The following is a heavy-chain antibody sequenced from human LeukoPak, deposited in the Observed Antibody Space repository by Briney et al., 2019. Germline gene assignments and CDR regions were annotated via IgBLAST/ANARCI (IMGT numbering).Heavy chain of an antibody. J-gene: IGHJ5*02. CDR3: AREAYYYDSSGYYAWFDP. CDR2: INSDGSST. D-gene: IGHD3-22*01. CDR1: GFTLSSYC. V-gene: IGHV3-74*01. Sequence: PGGTLRLSSAASGFTLSSYCVHCVRQAPGKGLVWVSRINSDGSSTSYADSVKGRFTISRDNAKNTLYLQMNSLRAEDTAVYYCAREAYYYDSSGYYAWFDPWGQGTLVTVSS.